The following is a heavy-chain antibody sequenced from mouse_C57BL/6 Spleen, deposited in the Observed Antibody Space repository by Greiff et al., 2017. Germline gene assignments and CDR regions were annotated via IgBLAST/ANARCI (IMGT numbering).Heavy chain of an antibody. V-gene: IGHV1-52*01. CDR3: ARYDYERVWFAY. D-gene: IGHD2-4*01. Sequence: QVQLQQPGAELVRPGSSVKLSCKASGYTFTSYWMHWVKQRPIQGLEWIGNIDPSDSETHYNQKFKDKATLTVEKSSSTAYMQLSSLTSEDSAVYYCARYDYERVWFAYWGQGTLVTVSA. CDR2: IDPSDSET. J-gene: IGHJ3*01. CDR1: GYTFTSYW.